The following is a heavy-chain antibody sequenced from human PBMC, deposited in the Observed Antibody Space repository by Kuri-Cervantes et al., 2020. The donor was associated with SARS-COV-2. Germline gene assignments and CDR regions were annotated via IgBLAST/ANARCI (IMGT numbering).Heavy chain of an antibody. J-gene: IGHJ6*04. V-gene: IGHV3-7*01. D-gene: IGHD3-9*01. CDR1: GSAFSYYW. CDR2: IKQDGSEK. CDR3: ARAYGLLRYIYYMDV. Sequence: GGSLRLSCAASGSAFSYYWMSWVRQAPGRGLEWVANIKQDGSEKYYVDSVKGRFTISRDNARNSLYLQMNSLRSEDTAVYHCARAYGLLRYIYYMDVWGKGTTVTVSS.